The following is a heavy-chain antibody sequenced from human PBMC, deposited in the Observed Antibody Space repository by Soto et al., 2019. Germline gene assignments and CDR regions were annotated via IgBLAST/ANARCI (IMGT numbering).Heavy chain of an antibody. CDR2: MNPNSGDT. V-gene: IGHV1-8*01. Sequence: ASVKVSCTASGYTFTSYDISWVRQATGQGLEWMGWMNPNSGDTGYAQKFQGRVTMTRNTSISTAYMELSSLRSEDTAVYHCARGPTVTNFDYWGQGTLVTVSS. CDR1: GYTFTSYD. J-gene: IGHJ4*02. CDR3: ARGPTVTNFDY. D-gene: IGHD4-17*01.